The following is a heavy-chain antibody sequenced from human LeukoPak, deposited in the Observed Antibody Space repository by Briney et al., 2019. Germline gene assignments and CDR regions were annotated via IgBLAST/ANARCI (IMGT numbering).Heavy chain of an antibody. Sequence: GSLRLSCAASGFTFSSYAMHWVRQAPGKGLEWVAVISYDGSNKYYADSVKGRFTISRDNSKNTLYLQMNSLRAEDTAVYYCARSGSERWQLVDYWGQGTLVTVSS. J-gene: IGHJ4*02. CDR3: ARSGSERWQLVDY. D-gene: IGHD6-6*01. V-gene: IGHV3-30*04. CDR1: GFTFSSYA. CDR2: ISYDGSNK.